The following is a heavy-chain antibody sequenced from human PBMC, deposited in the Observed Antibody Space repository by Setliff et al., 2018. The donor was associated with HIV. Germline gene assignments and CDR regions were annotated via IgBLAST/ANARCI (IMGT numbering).Heavy chain of an antibody. D-gene: IGHD2-15*01. CDR2: IHTSGST. V-gene: IGHV4-4*07. CDR1: GDSIGYYY. J-gene: IGHJ6*02. CDR3: ARDRIEVVVDGPHDVFDV. Sequence: SETLSLTCTVSGDSIGYYYWSWIRQPAGRGLEWMGRIHTSGSTNYNPSLTSRVTLSVDTSKNQFFLKLTSLSTADTAVYYCARDRIEVVVDGPHDVFDVWGRGTTVTVSS.